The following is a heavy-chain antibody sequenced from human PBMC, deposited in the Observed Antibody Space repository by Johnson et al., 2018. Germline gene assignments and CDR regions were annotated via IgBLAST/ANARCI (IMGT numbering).Heavy chain of an antibody. CDR1: GFTVSSSY. J-gene: IGHJ6*02. CDR2: LYSGGST. V-gene: IGHV3-53*01. D-gene: IGHD5-12*01. Sequence: VQLVQSGGGLIQPGGSLRLSCAASGFTVSSSYMNWVRQAPGKGLEWVSVLYSGGSTYYADSVKGRFTISRDNSKNTLYLQMNILGAEDRAVYYCARGQVVATTPDYYYYGMDVWGQGTTVTVSS. CDR3: ARGQVVATTPDYYYYGMDV.